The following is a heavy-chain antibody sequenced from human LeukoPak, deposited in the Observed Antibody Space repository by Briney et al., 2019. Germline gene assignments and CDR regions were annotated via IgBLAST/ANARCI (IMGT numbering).Heavy chain of an antibody. CDR2: IYYSGST. Sequence: SETLSLTCTVSGGSISSSSYYWGWIRQPPGKGLEWIGSIYYSGSTYYNLSLKSRVTISVDTSKNQFSLKLSSVTAADTAVYYCARPSSSWGDDYWGQGTLVTVSS. D-gene: IGHD3-16*01. V-gene: IGHV4-39*01. CDR1: GGSISSSSYY. CDR3: ARPSSSWGDDY. J-gene: IGHJ4*02.